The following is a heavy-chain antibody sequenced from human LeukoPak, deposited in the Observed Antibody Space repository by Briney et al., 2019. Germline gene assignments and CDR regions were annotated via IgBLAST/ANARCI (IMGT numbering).Heavy chain of an antibody. CDR3: ARGRPVFDY. CDR1: GYSISSGYQ. Sequence: SETLSLTCGVSGYSISSGYQWAWIRQSPGKGLEWIGEINHSGSTNYNPSLKSRVTISVDTSKNQFSLNLSSVTAADTAVYYCARGRPVFDYWGQGTLVTVSS. V-gene: IGHV4-38-2*01. CDR2: INHSGST. J-gene: IGHJ4*02.